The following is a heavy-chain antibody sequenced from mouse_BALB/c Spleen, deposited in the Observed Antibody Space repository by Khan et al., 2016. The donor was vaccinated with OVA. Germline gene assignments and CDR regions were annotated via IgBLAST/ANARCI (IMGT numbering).Heavy chain of an antibody. V-gene: IGHV1S56*01. CDR1: GYTFTAYD. CDR3: AREGLRGVAFDY. D-gene: IGHD2-4*01. CDR2: IYPGDGST. J-gene: IGHJ4*01. Sequence: QVRLQQAGPELVKPGTLVKISCKASGYTFTAYDINWVKQRPGQGLEWIGWIYPGDGSTKYNENLKGKATLTADKSSNTAYMQLSSLTSEKSAVYFCAREGLRGVAFDYWGQGTSVSVSS.